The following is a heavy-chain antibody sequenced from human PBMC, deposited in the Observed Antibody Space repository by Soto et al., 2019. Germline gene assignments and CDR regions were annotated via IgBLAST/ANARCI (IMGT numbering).Heavy chain of an antibody. J-gene: IGHJ6*02. V-gene: IGHV1-46*01. CDR1: GYTFTSYY. D-gene: IGHD6-19*01. CDR3: ARDYAPVAGTHYYGMDV. Sequence: GASVKVSCKASGYTFTSYYMHWVRQAPGQGLEWMGIINPSGGSTSYAQKFQGRVTMTRDTSTSTVYMELSSLRSEDTAVHYCARDYAPVAGTHYYGMDVWGQRTKVTVSS. CDR2: INPSGGST.